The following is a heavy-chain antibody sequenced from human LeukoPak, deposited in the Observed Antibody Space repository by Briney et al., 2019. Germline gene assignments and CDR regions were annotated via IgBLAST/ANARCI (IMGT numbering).Heavy chain of an antibody. D-gene: IGHD3-3*01. CDR3: ASLRPPDDAFDI. CDR1: GFTVSSNY. J-gene: IGHJ3*02. CDR2: IYSGGST. Sequence: GGSLRLSCAASGFTVSSNYMSWVRQAPGKGLEWVSVIYSGGSTYYADSVKGRFTISRDNSKNTLYLQMNSLRAEDTAVYYCASLRPPDDAFDIWGQGTMVTVSS. V-gene: IGHV3-53*01.